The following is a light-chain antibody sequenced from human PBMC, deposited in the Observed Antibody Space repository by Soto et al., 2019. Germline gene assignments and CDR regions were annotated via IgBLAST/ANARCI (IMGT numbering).Light chain of an antibody. CDR3: QQYGSPGT. V-gene: IGKV3-20*01. Sequence: EIVLTQSPGTLSLSPGERATLSCRASQSVSSSYLAWYKQKPGQAHRLLIYGASSRATGIPDRFSGSGSGTDFTLTISRLEPEDFAVYYCQQYGSPGTFGQGTKLEIK. J-gene: IGKJ2*02. CDR1: QSVSSSY. CDR2: GAS.